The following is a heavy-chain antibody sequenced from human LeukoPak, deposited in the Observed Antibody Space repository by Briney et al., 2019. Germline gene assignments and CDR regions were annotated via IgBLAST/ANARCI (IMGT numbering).Heavy chain of an antibody. D-gene: IGHD2-2*01. CDR2: IHYSGGT. J-gene: IGHJ4*02. CDR3: ARQGYCSSSSCYEGYYFDN. V-gene: IGHV4-59*08. Sequence: PSETLSLTCTISGGSISTYYWSWIRQPPGKGLEWIWYIHYSGGTNHNPSLKSRVTISVDTSKNQFSLKLSSVTAADTAVYYCARQGYCSSSSCYEGYYFDNWGQGTLVTVSS. CDR1: GGSISTYY.